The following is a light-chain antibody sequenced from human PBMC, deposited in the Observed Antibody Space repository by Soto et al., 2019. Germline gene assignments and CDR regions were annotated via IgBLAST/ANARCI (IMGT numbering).Light chain of an antibody. V-gene: IGKV1-5*01. CDR1: QSISSW. Sequence: DIHRPQSPSTLSASLGDRVTITCRASQSISSWLAWYQQKTGKAPKLLIYDASNLESGVPSRFSGSGSGTEFTLTISSLQPDEFATDYGQQYNSYSPTVGGGTKVDIK. CDR2: DAS. J-gene: IGKJ4*01. CDR3: QQYNSYSPT.